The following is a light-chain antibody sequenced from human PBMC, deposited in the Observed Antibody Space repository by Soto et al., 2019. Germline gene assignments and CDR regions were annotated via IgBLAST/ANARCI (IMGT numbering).Light chain of an antibody. CDR2: GAS. CDR3: QQRQYWPPIT. V-gene: IGKV3D-20*02. J-gene: IGKJ5*01. Sequence: EIVLPQSPGTLSLSPGERSTLSCRARPRVSSSYLAWYQQKPGQAPRLLIYGASSRATGIPDRFFGSGSWTDFTLTISRLEPEDFAVYYCQQRQYWPPITFGPGTRLEIK. CDR1: PRVSSSY.